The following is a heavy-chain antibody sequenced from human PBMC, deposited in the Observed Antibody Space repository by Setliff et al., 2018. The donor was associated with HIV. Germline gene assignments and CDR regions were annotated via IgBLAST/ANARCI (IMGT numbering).Heavy chain of an antibody. J-gene: IGHJ4*02. CDR3: ARVDDDYVWARTYFDY. CDR2: IWYDGSNK. CDR1: GFTFRTYG. D-gene: IGHD3-16*01. Sequence: GGSVRLSCVASGFTFRTYGMNWVRQAPGKGLEWVAVIWYDGSNKYYADSVKGRFTVSRDNSKNTVYLQMNSLRDEDRAVYYCARVDDDYVWARTYFDYWGQGSLVTVSS. V-gene: IGHV3-33*01.